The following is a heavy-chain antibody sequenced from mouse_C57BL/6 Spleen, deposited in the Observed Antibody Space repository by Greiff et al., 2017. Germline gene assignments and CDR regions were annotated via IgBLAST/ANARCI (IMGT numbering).Heavy chain of an antibody. CDR3: ARTLIYYDYEKFAY. CDR1: GYSITSGYY. J-gene: IGHJ3*01. V-gene: IGHV3-6*01. D-gene: IGHD2-4*01. Sequence: DVQLQESGPGLVKPSQSLSLTCSVTGYSITSGYYWNWIRQFPGNKLEWMGYISYDGSNNCNPSLKNRISITRDTSKNQFFLKLNSVTTEDTATYYCARTLIYYDYEKFAYWGQGTLVTVSA. CDR2: ISYDGSN.